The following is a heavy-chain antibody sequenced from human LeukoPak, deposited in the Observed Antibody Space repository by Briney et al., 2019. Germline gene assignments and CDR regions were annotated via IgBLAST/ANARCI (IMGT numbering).Heavy chain of an antibody. V-gene: IGHV3-9*01. CDR1: GFTFDDYA. J-gene: IGHJ4*02. CDR2: ISWNSGSI. Sequence: GGSLRLSCAASGFTFDDYAMHWVRQAPGKGLEWVSGISWNSGSIGYADSVKGRFTISRDNAKNSLYLQMNSLRAEDTALYYCAKGQMAAAGTTDYWGQGTLVTVPS. D-gene: IGHD6-13*01. CDR3: AKGQMAAAGTTDY.